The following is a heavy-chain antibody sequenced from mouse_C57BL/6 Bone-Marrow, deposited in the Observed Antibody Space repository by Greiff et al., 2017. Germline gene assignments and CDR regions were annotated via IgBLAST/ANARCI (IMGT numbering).Heavy chain of an antibody. CDR3: APYYYGSSYWYFDV. CDR1: GYTFTSYW. CDR2: IDPSDCYT. J-gene: IGHJ1*03. D-gene: IGHD1-1*01. Sequence: QVQLQQSGAELVKPGASVKLSCKASGYTFTSYWMQWVKQRPGQGLEWIGEIDPSDCYTNYNQKFKGKATLTVDTSSSTAYMQLSSLTSEDSAVYYCAPYYYGSSYWYFDVWGTGTTVTVSS. V-gene: IGHV1-50*01.